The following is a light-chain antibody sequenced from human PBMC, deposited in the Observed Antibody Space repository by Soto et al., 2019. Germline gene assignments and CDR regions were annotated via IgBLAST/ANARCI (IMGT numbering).Light chain of an antibody. Sequence: EIVLTQSPATLSLSPGERATLSCRASQSVSSYLAWYQQKPGQAPRLLIYDASNRATGIPARFSGSGSGTVFTLTISSLEPEDFAVYYCQQRSNWPWTFDQGTKVEVK. CDR2: DAS. CDR3: QQRSNWPWT. V-gene: IGKV3-11*01. J-gene: IGKJ1*01. CDR1: QSVSSY.